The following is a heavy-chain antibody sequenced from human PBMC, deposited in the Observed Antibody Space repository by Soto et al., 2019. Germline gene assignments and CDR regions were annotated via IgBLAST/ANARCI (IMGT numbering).Heavy chain of an antibody. V-gene: IGHV3-7*01. CDR3: VREIASRL. D-gene: IGHD2-21*01. CDR2: INKDGSEK. CDR1: GFTFTSYW. J-gene: IGHJ6*04. Sequence: EVQVVESGGGLVQPGGSLRLSCAASGFTFTSYWMTWGRQAPGRGLEWVANINKDGSEKSYVDSVKGRFTISRDNAKSSLYLQMNSLRADDTAVYYCVREIASRLWGKGTTVIVSS.